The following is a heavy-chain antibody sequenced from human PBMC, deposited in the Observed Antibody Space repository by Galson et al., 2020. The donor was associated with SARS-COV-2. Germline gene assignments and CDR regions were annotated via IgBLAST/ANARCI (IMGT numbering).Heavy chain of an antibody. V-gene: IGHV3-48*03. CDR2: ISSSGSTI. J-gene: IGHJ4*02. Sequence: GGSLRLSCAASGFTFSSYEMNWVRQAPGKGLEWVSYISSSGSTIYYADSVKGRFTISRDNSKNTLYLQMNSLRAEDTAVYYCARDYYDSSGYSQGIDYWGQGTLVTVSS. D-gene: IGHD3-22*01. CDR1: GFTFSSYE. CDR3: ARDYYDSSGYSQGIDY.